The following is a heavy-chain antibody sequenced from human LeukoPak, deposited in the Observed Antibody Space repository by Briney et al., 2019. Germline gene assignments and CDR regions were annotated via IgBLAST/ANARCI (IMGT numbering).Heavy chain of an antibody. CDR2: INYGGTT. CDR1: GGSISNSNYY. D-gene: IGHD3-10*01. V-gene: IGHV4-39*01. Sequence: PSETLSLTWKVSGGSISNSNYYWSWIRQPPGKELEWLASINYGGTTYYNPSLKSRVTISVDTSKNQFSLRLSSVTAADTAVYLCARYVVYGSGKYYFDYWGQGSLVTVSS. CDR3: ARYVVYGSGKYYFDY. J-gene: IGHJ4*02.